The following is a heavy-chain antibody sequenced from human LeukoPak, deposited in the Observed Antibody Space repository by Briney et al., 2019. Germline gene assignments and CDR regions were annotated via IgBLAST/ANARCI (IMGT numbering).Heavy chain of an antibody. D-gene: IGHD2-15*01. CDR2: ISAYNGNT. CDR1: GYTFTSYG. V-gene: IGHV1-18*01. CDR3: ARTEVYCSGGSCSYYYYGMDG. J-gene: IGHJ6*02. Sequence: ASVKVSCKASGYTFTSYGFSWVRQAPGQGLEWMGWISAYNGNTNYAQKLQGRITMTTDTSTSTAYMELRSLRSDDTAVYYCARTEVYCSGGSCSYYYYGMDGWGQGTTVTVSS.